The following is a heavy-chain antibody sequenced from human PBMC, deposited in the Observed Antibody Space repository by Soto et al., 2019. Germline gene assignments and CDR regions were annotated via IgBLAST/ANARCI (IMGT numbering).Heavy chain of an antibody. CDR3: ARVNVAVAGTGFDY. Sequence: ASVKVSCKASGYTFTGYYMHWVRQAPGQGLGWMGWINPNSGGTNYAQKFQGWVTMTRDTSISTAYMELSRLRSDDTAVYYSARVNVAVAGTGFDYWGQGTLVTVSS. D-gene: IGHD6-19*01. CDR2: INPNSGGT. CDR1: GYTFTGYY. V-gene: IGHV1-2*04. J-gene: IGHJ4*02.